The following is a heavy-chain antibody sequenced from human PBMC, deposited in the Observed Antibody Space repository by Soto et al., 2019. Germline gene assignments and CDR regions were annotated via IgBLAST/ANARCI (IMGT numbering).Heavy chain of an antibody. J-gene: IGHJ4*02. D-gene: IGHD3-16*01. Sequence: PGESLKISWKAIGYTFTNYWIGWVRQTPGKGLEWMGIIFPGDSDTRYNPSFEGQVTVSADESISTAYLQWNTLKASDTAMYYCVRPNFGALTHFDFWGQGTLVTVSS. V-gene: IGHV5-51*01. CDR2: IFPGDSDT. CDR3: VRPNFGALTHFDF. CDR1: GYTFTNYW.